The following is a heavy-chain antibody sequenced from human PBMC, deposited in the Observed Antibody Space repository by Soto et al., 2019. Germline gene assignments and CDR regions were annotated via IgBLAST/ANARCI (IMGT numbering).Heavy chain of an antibody. D-gene: IGHD4-17*01. J-gene: IGHJ4*02. CDR2: IYYNGST. CDR1: GASMTSSSYY. CDR3: AMTTVTYPDHFDF. V-gene: IGHV4-39*01. Sequence: QLRLQESGPRLVKPSETLSLTCTVSGASMTSSSYYWGCVRQPPGLGLEWIGTIYYNGSTYYSPSLKSRVTISVDTSKNHFSLSLRSVTAADTAMYYCAMTTVTYPDHFDFWGQGALVTVSS.